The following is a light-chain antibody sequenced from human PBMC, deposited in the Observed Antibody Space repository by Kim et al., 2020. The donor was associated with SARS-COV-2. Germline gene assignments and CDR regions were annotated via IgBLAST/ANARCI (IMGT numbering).Light chain of an antibody. CDR2: DVT. Sequence: QSALTQPASVSGSPGQSITISCTGTSSDVGAYNYVSWYQQHPGKAPKLMIYDVTKRPSGVSDRFSGSKSGNTASLIISGVQAEDEADYYCSSFASGRTYVFGTGTKVTVL. CDR1: SSDVGAYNY. V-gene: IGLV2-14*01. J-gene: IGLJ1*01. CDR3: SSFASGRTYV.